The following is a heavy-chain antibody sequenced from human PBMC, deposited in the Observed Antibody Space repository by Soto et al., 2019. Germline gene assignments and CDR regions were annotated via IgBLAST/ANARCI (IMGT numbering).Heavy chain of an antibody. J-gene: IGHJ5*02. V-gene: IGHV4-31*03. Sequence: SETLSLTCTVSGGSISSGGYYWSWIRQHSGKGLEWIGYIYYSGSTYYNPSLKSRVTISVDTSKNQFSLKLSSVTAADTAVYYCARDTYYDIRGLTWDWFDPWGQGTLVTVPQ. CDR3: ARDTYYDIRGLTWDWFDP. D-gene: IGHD3-22*01. CDR1: GGSISSGGYY. CDR2: IYYSGST.